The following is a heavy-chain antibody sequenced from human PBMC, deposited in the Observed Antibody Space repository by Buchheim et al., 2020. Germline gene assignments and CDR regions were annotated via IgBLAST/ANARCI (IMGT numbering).Heavy chain of an antibody. V-gene: IGHV3-21*02. D-gene: IGHD3-22*01. CDR3: ARDYYDSSGPRGPDY. J-gene: IGHJ4*02. CDR1: GFTFSTYR. CDR2: ISSGSSYI. Sequence: EVQLVESGGGLVKPGGSLRLSCAASGFTFSTYRMNWVRQAPGKGLELVSSISSGSSYIDYADSVKGRVTISRENAKNALYLQMNSLTADDTAVYYCARDYYDSSGPRGPDYWGQGTL.